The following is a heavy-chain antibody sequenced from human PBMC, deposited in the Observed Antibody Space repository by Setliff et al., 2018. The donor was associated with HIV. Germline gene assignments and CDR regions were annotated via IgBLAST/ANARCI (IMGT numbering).Heavy chain of an antibody. V-gene: IGHV4-39*01. CDR2: IYYDGRT. J-gene: IGHJ4*02. CDR3: VRMESTRPPRGPDY. Sequence: SETLSLTCTVSGGSVSMSSYYWGWIRQPTGKGLEWIGTIYYDGRTQYSPSFKSRVTISVDTSRNQFSVRLISVTAADAAVYYCVRMESTRPPRGPDYWGQGARVTVSS. D-gene: IGHD6-6*01. CDR1: GGSVSMSSYY.